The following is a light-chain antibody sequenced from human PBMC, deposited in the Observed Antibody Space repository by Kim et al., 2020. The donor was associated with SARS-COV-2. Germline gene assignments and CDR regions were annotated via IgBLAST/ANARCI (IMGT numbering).Light chain of an antibody. CDR1: SSDVGVYNY. CDR3: SSYTSTNTLV. Sequence: GHSINISCTGTSSDVGVYNYVYWYQQHTGKAPKVMIYDVNNRPSGVSDRFSGSKSGDTASLTISGLQAEDEADYYCSSYTSTNTLVFGGGTQLTVL. V-gene: IGLV2-14*03. J-gene: IGLJ3*02. CDR2: DVN.